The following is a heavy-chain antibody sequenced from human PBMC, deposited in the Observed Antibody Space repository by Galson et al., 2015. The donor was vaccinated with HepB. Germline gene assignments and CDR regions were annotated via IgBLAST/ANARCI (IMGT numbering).Heavy chain of an antibody. D-gene: IGHD6-19*01. Sequence: SLRLSCAASGFTFSSYWMHWVRQAPGKGLVWVSRINSDGSSTSYADSVKGRFTISRDNAKNTLYLQMNSLRAEDTAVYYCAGEGYSSGLDYWGQGTLVTVSS. J-gene: IGHJ4*02. V-gene: IGHV3-74*01. CDR2: INSDGSST. CDR3: AGEGYSSGLDY. CDR1: GFTFSSYW.